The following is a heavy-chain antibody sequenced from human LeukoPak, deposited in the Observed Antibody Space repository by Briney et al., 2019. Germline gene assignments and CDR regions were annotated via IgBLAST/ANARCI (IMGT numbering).Heavy chain of an antibody. J-gene: IGHJ4*02. Sequence: GGSLRLSCAASGFTFSSYSMNWVRQAPGKGLEWVSYISSSSSTIYYADSVKGRFTISRDNAKNSLYLQMNSLRAEDTAVYYCAREPPYDSSGYYGDCWGQGTLVTVSS. CDR2: ISSSSSTI. CDR1: GFTFSSYS. D-gene: IGHD3-22*01. V-gene: IGHV3-48*01. CDR3: AREPPYDSSGYYGDC.